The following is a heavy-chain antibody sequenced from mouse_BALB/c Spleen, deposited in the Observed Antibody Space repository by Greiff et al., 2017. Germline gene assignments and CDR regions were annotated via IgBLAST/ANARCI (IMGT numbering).Heavy chain of an antibody. V-gene: IGHV4-1*02. CDR2: INPDSSTI. D-gene: IGHD2-3*01. CDR3: ARGWLLRDYAMDY. J-gene: IGHJ4*01. Sequence: DVQLQESGGGLVQPGGSLKLSCAASGFDFSRYWMSWVRQAPGKGLEWIGEINPDSSTINYTPSLKDKFIISRDNAKNTLYLQMSKVRSEDTALYYCARGWLLRDYAMDYWGQGTSVTVSS. CDR1: GFDFSRYW.